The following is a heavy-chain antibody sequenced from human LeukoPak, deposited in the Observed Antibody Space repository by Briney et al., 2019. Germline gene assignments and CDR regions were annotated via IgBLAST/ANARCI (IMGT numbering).Heavy chain of an antibody. D-gene: IGHD3-10*01. V-gene: IGHV1-3*01. CDR2: INAGNGNT. CDR1: GYTFTSYA. Sequence: GASVMVSCKASGYTFTSYAMHWVRQAPGQRLEWMGWINAGNGNTKYSQKFQGRVTITRDTSASTAYMELSSLRSEDTAVYYCATNLWFGELWFDYWGQGTLVTVSS. CDR3: ATNLWFGELWFDY. J-gene: IGHJ4*02.